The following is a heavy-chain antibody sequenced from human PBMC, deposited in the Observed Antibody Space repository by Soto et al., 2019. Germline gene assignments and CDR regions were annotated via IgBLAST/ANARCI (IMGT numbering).Heavy chain of an antibody. CDR3: ARGAAADSSGWETYYYYYGMDV. CDR1: GYTFTSYG. Sequence: GASVKVSCKASGYTFTSYGISWVRQAPGQGLEWMGWISAYNGNTNYAQKLQGRVTMTTDTSTSTAYMELRSLRSDDTAVYYCARGAAADSSGWETYYYYYGMDVWGQGTTVTVSS. CDR2: ISAYNGNT. D-gene: IGHD6-19*01. J-gene: IGHJ6*02. V-gene: IGHV1-18*01.